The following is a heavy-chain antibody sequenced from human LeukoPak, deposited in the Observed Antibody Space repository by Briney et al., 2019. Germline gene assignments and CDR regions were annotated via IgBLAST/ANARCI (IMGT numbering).Heavy chain of an antibody. CDR2: IYYSGST. V-gene: IGHV4-39*01. CDR1: GGSISSSHYY. J-gene: IGHJ4*02. CDR3: ASLPLVGPRLG. D-gene: IGHD3-16*01. Sequence: PSETLSLTCTVSGGSISSSHYYWAWIRQPPGKGLELMGSIYYSGSTYYTPSLKSRVIMSVDTSKNQFSLKLRSVTAADTAVYYCASLPLVGPRLGWGQGTLVTVYS.